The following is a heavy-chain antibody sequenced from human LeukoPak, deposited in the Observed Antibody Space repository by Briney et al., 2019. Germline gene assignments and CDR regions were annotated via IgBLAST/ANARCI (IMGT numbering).Heavy chain of an antibody. CDR1: GGSISSYY. J-gene: IGHJ4*02. V-gene: IGHV4-59*01. Sequence: SETLSLTCSVSGGSISSYYWSWIRQPPGKGLEWIGYIYYSGSTNYNPSLKSRVTISVDTSKNQFSLKLSSVTAADTAVYYCARTLRYFDWCFDYWGQGTLVTVSS. D-gene: IGHD3-9*01. CDR2: IYYSGST. CDR3: ARTLRYFDWCFDY.